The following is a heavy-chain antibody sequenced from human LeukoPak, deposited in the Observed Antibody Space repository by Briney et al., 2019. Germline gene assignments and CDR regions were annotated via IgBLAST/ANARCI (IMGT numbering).Heavy chain of an antibody. J-gene: IGHJ4*02. CDR3: AKRSDYGGNWNYLDY. CDR2: ISDSGGST. CDR1: GFTFSTYG. V-gene: IGHV3-23*01. D-gene: IGHD4-23*01. Sequence: GGSLRLSCAVSGFTFSTYGMSWVRQATGKGLEWVSAISDSGGSTYYADSVKGRFTISRDNSKNTLYLQMSSLRAEDTALYYCAKRSDYGGNWNYLDYWGQGTPVTVSS.